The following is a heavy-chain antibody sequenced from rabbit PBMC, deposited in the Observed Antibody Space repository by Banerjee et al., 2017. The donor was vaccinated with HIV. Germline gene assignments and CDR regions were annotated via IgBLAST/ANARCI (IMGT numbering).Heavy chain of an antibody. V-gene: IGHV1S40*01. Sequence: QSLEESGGDLVKPGASLTLTCTASGIDFSSYYYMCWVRQAPGKGLEWIACIYAGSSGSTYYASWAKGRFTISKTSSTTVTLQMTSLTAADTATYFCARAGGGVSRVFNLWGQGTLVTVS. CDR2: IYAGSSGST. D-gene: IGHD1-1*01. J-gene: IGHJ4*01. CDR1: GIDFSSYYY. CDR3: ARAGGGVSRVFNL.